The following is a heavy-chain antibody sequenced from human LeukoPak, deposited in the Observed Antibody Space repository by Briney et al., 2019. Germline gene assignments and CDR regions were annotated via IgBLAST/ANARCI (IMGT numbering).Heavy chain of an antibody. Sequence: PGGSLRLSCAASGLTFSSYWMSWVRQAPGKGLEWVANIKQDGSEKYYVDSVKGRFTISRDNAKNSPYLQMNSLRAEDTAVYYCARGGYSGYDSDYYGMDVWGQGTTVTVSS. D-gene: IGHD5-12*01. CDR3: ARGGYSGYDSDYYGMDV. CDR1: GLTFSSYW. CDR2: IKQDGSEK. V-gene: IGHV3-7*01. J-gene: IGHJ6*02.